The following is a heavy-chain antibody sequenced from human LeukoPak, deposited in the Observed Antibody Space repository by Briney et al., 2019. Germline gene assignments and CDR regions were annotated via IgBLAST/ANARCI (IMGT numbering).Heavy chain of an antibody. J-gene: IGHJ4*02. CDR3: ARLVRQQLVSPLDY. CDR2: ISSSSSYI. V-gene: IGHV3-21*01. CDR1: GFTFSTYS. Sequence: GGSLRLSCAASGFTFSTYSMNWVRQAPGEGLEWVSSISSSSSYIYYADSVKGRFTISRDNAKNSLYLQMHSLRADDTAVYYCARLVRQQLVSPLDYWGQGTLVTVSS. D-gene: IGHD6-13*01.